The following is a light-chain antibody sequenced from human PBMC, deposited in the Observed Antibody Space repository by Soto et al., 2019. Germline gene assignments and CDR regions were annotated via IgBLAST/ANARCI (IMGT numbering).Light chain of an antibody. V-gene: IGLV1-40*01. CDR2: CKT. Sequence: QSVLTQAPSLSGAPGQRVTISCSGGSSNIGAGYAVNGYQQLPGSAPKLLIVCKTKRPSGVPDRFSGSKSRTSASLAITGRQGEDESDYYCKSYDRSLTASVFGGGTEHTVL. J-gene: IGLJ3*02. CDR1: SSNIGAGYA. CDR3: KSYDRSLTASV.